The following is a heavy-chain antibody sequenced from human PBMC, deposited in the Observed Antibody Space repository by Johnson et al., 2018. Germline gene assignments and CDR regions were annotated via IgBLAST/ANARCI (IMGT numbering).Heavy chain of an antibody. J-gene: IGHJ5*02. Sequence: VQLVESGGGLVQPGGSLRLSCAASGFTFSSNSMNWVRQAPGKGLEWISYISSSSSPIYYSDSVKGRFTITRDNAKNSRYLQMNSLRDEYTAVYYCARDVVPAARNWCDPWGQGTLVTVSS. CDR2: ISSSSSPI. CDR1: GFTFSSNS. V-gene: IGHV3-48*02. CDR3: ARDVVPAARNWCDP. D-gene: IGHD2-2*01.